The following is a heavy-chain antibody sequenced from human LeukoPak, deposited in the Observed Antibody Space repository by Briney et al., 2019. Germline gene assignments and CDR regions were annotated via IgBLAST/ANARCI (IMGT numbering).Heavy chain of an antibody. D-gene: IGHD1-26*01. V-gene: IGHV3-23*01. CDR2: ISGGGGST. CDR3: AKGGKWDVTPFDY. CDR1: GFTFSTYT. J-gene: IGHJ4*02. Sequence: GGSLRLSCIASGFTFSTYTMNWIRQAPGKGLEWVSTISGGGGSTYYADSVKGRFTISRDNSKNTLYLQVNSLRAEDTAVYYCAKGGKWDVTPFDYWGQGTLVTVSS.